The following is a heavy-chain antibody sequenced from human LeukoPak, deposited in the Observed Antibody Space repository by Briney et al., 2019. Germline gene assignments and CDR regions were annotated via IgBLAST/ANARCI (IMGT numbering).Heavy chain of an antibody. CDR2: ISGSGAGT. Sequence: GGSLRLSCAASGFTFSTYAMDWVRQAPGKGLEWVSSISGSGAGTNYADSVRGRCTISRDNSKNTLYLQVNSLRAEDTAVYYCARDGSFWRGYPYYYDYWGQGTLVTVSS. V-gene: IGHV3-23*01. J-gene: IGHJ4*02. D-gene: IGHD3-3*01. CDR1: GFTFSTYA. CDR3: ARDGSFWRGYPYYYDY.